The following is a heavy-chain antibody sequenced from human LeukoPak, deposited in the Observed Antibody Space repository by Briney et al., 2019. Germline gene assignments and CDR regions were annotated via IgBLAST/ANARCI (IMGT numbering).Heavy chain of an antibody. CDR2: VYSSGST. CDR3: ARCDDSRGYQLDY. Sequence: SETLSLTCTVSGDSMSGYYWTWIRQPAGKGLEWIGRVYSSGSTHYNPSLKSRVTMSVDTSRNQFSLRLNSVTAADTAVYYCARCDDSRGYQLDYWGQGTLVTVSS. J-gene: IGHJ4*02. V-gene: IGHV4-4*07. D-gene: IGHD3-22*01. CDR1: GDSMSGYY.